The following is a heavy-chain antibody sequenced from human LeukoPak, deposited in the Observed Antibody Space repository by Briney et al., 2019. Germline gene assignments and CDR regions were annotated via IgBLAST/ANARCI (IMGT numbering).Heavy chain of an antibody. J-gene: IGHJ4*02. V-gene: IGHV1-2*02. CDR3: ARVGVLGATRYYFDY. Sequence: ASVKVSCKASGYTFTGYYMHWVRQAPGQGLEWMGWINPNSGGTNYAQKFQGRVTMTRDTSISTAYMELSRLRSEDTAVYYCARVGVLGATRYYFDYWGQGTLVTVSS. CDR2: INPNSGGT. D-gene: IGHD1-26*01. CDR1: GYTFTGYY.